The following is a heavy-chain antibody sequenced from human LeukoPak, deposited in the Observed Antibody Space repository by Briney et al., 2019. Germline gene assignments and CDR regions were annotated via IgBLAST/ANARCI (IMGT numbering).Heavy chain of an antibody. Sequence: GGSLRLSCAASGFTFSNYWMTWVRQAPGKGLEWVANIKQDGSEKYYVDSVKGRFTISRDNAKNSLYLQMNSLRAEDTAVYYCARAWGVVGGISDYWGQGTLVTVSS. CDR1: GFTFSNYW. CDR3: ARAWGVVGGISDY. CDR2: IKQDGSEK. J-gene: IGHJ4*02. V-gene: IGHV3-7*05. D-gene: IGHD1-26*01.